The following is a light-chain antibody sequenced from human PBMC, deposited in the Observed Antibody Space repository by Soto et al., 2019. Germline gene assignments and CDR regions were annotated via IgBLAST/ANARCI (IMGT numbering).Light chain of an antibody. Sequence: QSVLTQPPSVSGAPGQRVTISCTGSSSNIGAGFDVHWYQQFPGTAPQLLIYGNNNRPSGVPDRFFGSKSGTSASLAITGLQAEDEADYYCQSYDISLSASSPSWVFGGGTKLTVL. J-gene: IGLJ3*02. CDR1: SSNIGAGFD. CDR3: QSYDISLSASSPSWV. CDR2: GNN. V-gene: IGLV1-40*01.